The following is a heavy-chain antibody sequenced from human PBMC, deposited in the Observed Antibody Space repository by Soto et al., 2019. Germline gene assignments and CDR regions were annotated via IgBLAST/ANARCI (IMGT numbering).Heavy chain of an antibody. CDR1: GYSFTNHW. CDR3: ARLARYYDYVWGSYRQDAFDT. J-gene: IGHJ3*02. V-gene: IGHV5-10-1*01. Sequence: PGESLKISCKGSGYSFTNHWITWVRQMPGKGLEWMGRIDPSDSHTNYSPSFQGHVTMSADKSISTAYLQWSSLKASDTAMYYCARLARYYDYVWGSYRQDAFDTWGQGTMVTVSS. D-gene: IGHD3-16*02. CDR2: IDPSDSHT.